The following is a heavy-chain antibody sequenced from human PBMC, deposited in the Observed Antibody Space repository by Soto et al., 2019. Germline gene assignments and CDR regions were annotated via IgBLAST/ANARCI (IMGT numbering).Heavy chain of an antibody. J-gene: IGHJ5*02. D-gene: IGHD3-22*01. Sequence: ASVKVLLQGFGGPFSSYAIRWVRPGPGQGLEWMGGIIPIFGTANYAQKFQGRVTITADESTSTAYMELSSLRSEDTAVYYCAGWSSSGYNWFDPWGQGTLVTVSS. CDR2: IIPIFGTA. CDR3: AGWSSSGYNWFDP. CDR1: GPFSSYA. V-gene: IGHV1-69*13.